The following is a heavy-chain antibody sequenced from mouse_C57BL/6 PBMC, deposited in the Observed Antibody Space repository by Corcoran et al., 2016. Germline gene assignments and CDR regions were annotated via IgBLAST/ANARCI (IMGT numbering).Heavy chain of an antibody. D-gene: IGHD1-1*01. Sequence: QVTLKESGPGILQSSQTLSLTCSFSGFSLSTSGMGVSWIRQPSGKGLEWLAHIYWDDDKRYNPSLKSRLTISKDTSRNQVFLKITSVDTADTATYYCATVVATDFDYWGQGTTLTVSS. V-gene: IGHV8-12*01. CDR3: ATVVATDFDY. CDR1: GFSLSTSGMG. CDR2: IYWDDDK. J-gene: IGHJ2*01.